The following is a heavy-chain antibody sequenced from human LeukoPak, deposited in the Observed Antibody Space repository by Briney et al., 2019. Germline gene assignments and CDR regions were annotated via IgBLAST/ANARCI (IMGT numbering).Heavy chain of an antibody. D-gene: IGHD1-1*01. CDR2: INYSGST. CDR3: ARDPLSTNDFDI. V-gene: IGHV4-59*01. CDR1: GGSITNSY. Sequence: SETLSLTCTVSGGSITNSYWKWIRQYPVKGLEWIGYINYSGSTNYNPSLKSRVTISIDTSKNQFSLKLTSVTAADMAVYSCARDPLSTNDFDIWGQGTMVTVSS. J-gene: IGHJ3*02.